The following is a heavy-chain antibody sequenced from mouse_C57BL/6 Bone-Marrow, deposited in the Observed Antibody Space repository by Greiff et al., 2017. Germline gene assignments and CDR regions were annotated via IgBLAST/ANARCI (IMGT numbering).Heavy chain of an antibody. CDR1: GFSLTSYG. J-gene: IGHJ3*01. CDR3: ARRGFAY. CDR2: IWSGGST. Sequence: QVQLQQPGPGLVQPSQSLSITCTVSGFSLTSYGVPWVRQSPGKGLEWLGVIWSGGSTDYNAACIARLNISKDNSKSQVFFKMNRLQADDTAIYYCARRGFAYWGQGTLVTVAA. V-gene: IGHV2-2*01.